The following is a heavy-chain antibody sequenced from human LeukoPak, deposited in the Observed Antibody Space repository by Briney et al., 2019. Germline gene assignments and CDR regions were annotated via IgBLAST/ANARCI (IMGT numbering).Heavy chain of an antibody. CDR1: GFTFSSYS. CDR2: ISRSSSVI. Sequence: PGGSLRLSCAASGFTFSSYSMNWVRQAPGKGLEWVSYISRSSSVIYYADSVKGRFTISRDNAKNTLYLQMNSLRAEDTAVYYCARDYGEGGYYFDYWGQGTLVTVSS. CDR3: ARDYGEGGYYFDY. J-gene: IGHJ4*02. V-gene: IGHV3-48*04. D-gene: IGHD4-17*01.